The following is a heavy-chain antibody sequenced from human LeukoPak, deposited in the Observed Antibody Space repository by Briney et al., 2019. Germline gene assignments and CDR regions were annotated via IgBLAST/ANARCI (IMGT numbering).Heavy chain of an antibody. V-gene: IGHV3-7*01. CDR1: GFTFSSFW. Sequence: GGSLRLSCAASGFTFSSFWMSWVRQAPGKGLEWVANTHQDESEKQYLDSVKGRFTISRDNAKKSLFLQMNSLRVEDTAIYYCARVGSSWDLLDYWGQGTLVTVS. D-gene: IGHD6-13*01. CDR2: THQDESEK. J-gene: IGHJ4*02. CDR3: ARVGSSWDLLDY.